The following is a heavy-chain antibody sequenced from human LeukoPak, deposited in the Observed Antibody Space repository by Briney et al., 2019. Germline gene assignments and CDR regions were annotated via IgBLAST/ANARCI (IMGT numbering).Heavy chain of an antibody. D-gene: IGHD1-26*01. CDR3: AKDEGSGIYGYYYYGMDV. CDR1: GFTFSSYA. V-gene: IGHV3-23*01. Sequence: SGGSLRLSCAASGFTFSSYAMSWVRQAPGKGLEWVSAISGGGGTTYYADSVKGRFTISRDNSKNTLYLQMNSLRADDTAIYYCAKDEGSGIYGYYYYGMDVWGQGTTVTVSS. J-gene: IGHJ6*02. CDR2: ISGGGGTT.